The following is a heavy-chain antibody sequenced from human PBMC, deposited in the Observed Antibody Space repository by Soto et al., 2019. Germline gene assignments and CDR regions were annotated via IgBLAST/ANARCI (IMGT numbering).Heavy chain of an antibody. D-gene: IGHD3-3*01. J-gene: IGHJ6*02. CDR2: MSYDGSNK. CDR3: AKDVLRFLEWLAFYGMDV. V-gene: IGHV3-30*18. CDR1: GFTFSSYG. Sequence: PGGSLRLSCAASGFTFSSYGMHWVRQAPGKGLEWVAVMSYDGSNKYYADSVKGRFTISRDNSKNTLYLQMNSLRAEDTAVYYCAKDVLRFLEWLAFYGMDVWGQGTTVTVSS.